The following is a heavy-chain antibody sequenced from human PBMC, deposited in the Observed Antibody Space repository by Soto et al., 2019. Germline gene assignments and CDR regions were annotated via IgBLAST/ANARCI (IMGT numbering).Heavy chain of an antibody. D-gene: IGHD3-3*01. J-gene: IGHJ6*03. CDR3: ARDIDSYYDFWSGYYTSYYYMDV. Sequence: PGGSLRLSCAASGFTFSSYGMHWVRQAPGKGLEWVANIKQDGSEKYYVDSVKGRFTISRDNAKNSLCLQMNSLRAEDTAVYYCARDIDSYYDFWSGYYTSYYYMDVWGKGTTVTVSS. CDR2: IKQDGSEK. CDR1: GFTFSSYG. V-gene: IGHV3-7*01.